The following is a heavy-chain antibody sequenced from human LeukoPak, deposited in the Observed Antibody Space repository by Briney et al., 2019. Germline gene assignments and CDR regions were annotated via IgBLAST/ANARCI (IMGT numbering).Heavy chain of an antibody. CDR3: ARDQGEEFDY. CDR2: IKQDESEK. J-gene: IGHJ4*02. CDR1: GFSFNSYW. V-gene: IGHV3-7*01. D-gene: IGHD3-16*01. Sequence: PGGSLRLSCAASGFSFNSYWMSWVRQAPGKGLESVANIKQDESEKYYVDSVKGRFTISRDNAKNSLYLQMNSLRAEDTALYYCARDQGEEFDYWGQGTLVTVSS.